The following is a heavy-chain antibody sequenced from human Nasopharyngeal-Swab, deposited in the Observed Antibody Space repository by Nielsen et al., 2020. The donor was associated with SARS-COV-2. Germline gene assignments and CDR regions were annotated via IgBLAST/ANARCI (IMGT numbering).Heavy chain of an antibody. CDR3: ARASGSRRNWFDP. V-gene: IGHV4-59*01. J-gene: IGHJ5*02. D-gene: IGHD3-10*01. CDR1: GGSISSYY. Sequence: SETLSLTCTVSGGSISSYYWSWIRQPPGKGLEWIGYIYYSGSTNYNPSLKNPVTISVDASKNQFSLKLSSVTAADTAVYYCARASGSRRNWFDPWGQGTLVTVSS. CDR2: IYYSGST.